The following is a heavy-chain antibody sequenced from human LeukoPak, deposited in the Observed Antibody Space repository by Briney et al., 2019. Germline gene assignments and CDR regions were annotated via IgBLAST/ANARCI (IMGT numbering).Heavy chain of an antibody. V-gene: IGHV3-11*06. CDR2: ISSSGSYT. J-gene: IGHJ4*02. CDR3: ARVGLIAAAGTPDY. CDR1: GFTFSDYY. D-gene: IGHD6-13*01. Sequence: GGSLRLSCAASGFTFSDYYMSWIRQAPGKGLEWVSYISSSGSYTNYADSVKGRFTTSRDNAKNSLYLQMNSLRAEDTAVYYCARVGLIAAAGTPDYWGQRTLLTVSS.